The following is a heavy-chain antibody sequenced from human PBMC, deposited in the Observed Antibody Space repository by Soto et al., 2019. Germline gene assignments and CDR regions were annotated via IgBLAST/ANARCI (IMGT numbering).Heavy chain of an antibody. Sequence: QVQLQESGPGLVKPSQTLSLTCTVSGGSISSGDYYWSWIRQPPGKGLEWIGYIYYSGNTYYNPSLKSRLTLSLDTSKNQFSLRLGSVTASDTAVYYCGRTRGYNGYVDYWGQGTLLTVSS. D-gene: IGHD5-12*01. CDR1: GGSISSGDYY. J-gene: IGHJ4*02. CDR3: GRTRGYNGYVDY. V-gene: IGHV4-30-4*01. CDR2: IYYSGNT.